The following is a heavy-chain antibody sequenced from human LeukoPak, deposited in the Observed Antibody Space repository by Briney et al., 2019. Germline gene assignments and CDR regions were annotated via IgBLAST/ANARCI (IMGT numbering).Heavy chain of an antibody. CDR1: GFTFSSYG. Sequence: GGSLRLSCAASGFTFSSYGMSWVRQAPGKGLEWVSSISSSSSYIYYADSVKGRFTISRDNAKNSLYLQMNSLRAEDTAVYYCATPPYYYDSSGYPASYWGQGTLVTVSS. V-gene: IGHV3-21*01. CDR2: ISSSSSYI. CDR3: ATPPYYYDSSGYPASY. J-gene: IGHJ4*02. D-gene: IGHD3-22*01.